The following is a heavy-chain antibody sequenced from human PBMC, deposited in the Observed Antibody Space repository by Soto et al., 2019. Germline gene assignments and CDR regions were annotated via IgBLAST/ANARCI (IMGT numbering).Heavy chain of an antibody. D-gene: IGHD4-17*01. J-gene: IGHJ4*02. Sequence: EVQLLESGGGLVQPGGSLRLSCAASGFTFSSYAMSWVRQAPGKGLEWVSAISGSGGSTYYADSVKGRFTISRDNSKNTRYLQMNSLRAEDTAVYYFAKVHGDYSESYFDYWGQGTLVTVSS. CDR1: GFTFSSYA. CDR2: ISGSGGST. V-gene: IGHV3-23*01. CDR3: AKVHGDYSESYFDY.